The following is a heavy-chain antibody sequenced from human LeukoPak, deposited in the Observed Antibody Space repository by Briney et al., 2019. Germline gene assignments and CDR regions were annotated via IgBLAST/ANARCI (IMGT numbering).Heavy chain of an antibody. V-gene: IGHV4-38-2*02. CDR2: IYHSGST. CDR3: ARDRLRWPKIDY. CDR1: GYSISSGYY. Sequence: SETLSLTCTVSGYSISSGYYWGWIRQPPGKGLEWIGSIYHSGSTYYNPSLKSRVTISVDTSKNQFSLKLNSVTAADTAVYYCARDRLRWPKIDYWGQGTLVTVSS. J-gene: IGHJ4*02. D-gene: IGHD4-23*01.